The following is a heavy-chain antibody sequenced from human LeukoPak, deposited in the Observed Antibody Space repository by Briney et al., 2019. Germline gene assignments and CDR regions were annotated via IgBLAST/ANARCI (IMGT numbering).Heavy chain of an antibody. Sequence: ASVKVSCKASGYTFTGYYMHWVRQAPGQGLEWMGWIDPNSGGTNYAQKFQGRVTMTRDTSISTAYMELSRLRSDDTAVYYCARKVVVAAMYGAFDYWGQGTLVTVSS. CDR3: ARKVVVAAMYGAFDY. D-gene: IGHD2-15*01. J-gene: IGHJ4*02. CDR2: IDPNSGGT. V-gene: IGHV1-2*02. CDR1: GYTFTGYY.